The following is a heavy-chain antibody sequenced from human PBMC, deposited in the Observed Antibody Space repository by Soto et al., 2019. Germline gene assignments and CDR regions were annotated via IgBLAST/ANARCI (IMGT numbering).Heavy chain of an antibody. CDR3: ARGRYGEY. CDR1: GYAFTTYG. D-gene: IGHD3-10*01. CDR2: ISAHNGNT. Sequence: QVHLVQSGAEVKKPGASVKVSCHASGYAFTTYGITWVRQAPGQGLEWMGWISAHNGNTNYAQKLQGRVTVTRDTSTSTAYMELRRLRSDDTALYYCARGRYGEYWGQGALVTVSS. J-gene: IGHJ4*02. V-gene: IGHV1-18*01.